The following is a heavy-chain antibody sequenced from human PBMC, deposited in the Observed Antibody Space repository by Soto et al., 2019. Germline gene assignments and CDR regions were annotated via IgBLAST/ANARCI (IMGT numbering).Heavy chain of an antibody. V-gene: IGHV3-64D*06. CDR1: GFPFSNHA. D-gene: IGHD6-6*01. Sequence: GGSLRLSCSASGFPFSNHAMHWVRQAPGKGLEYVSAINYNGGTTYYVDSVKGRFTISRDNSKNTLYIQMSSLKVEDTAMYHCVTWGGIAARTSDHWGQGTMVTVYS. J-gene: IGHJ4*02. CDR3: VTWGGIAARTSDH. CDR2: INYNGGTT.